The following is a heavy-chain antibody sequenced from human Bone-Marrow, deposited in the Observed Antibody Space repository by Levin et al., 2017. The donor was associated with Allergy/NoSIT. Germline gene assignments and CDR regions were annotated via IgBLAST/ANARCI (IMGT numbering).Heavy chain of an antibody. CDR2: VYYSGST. J-gene: IGHJ4*02. D-gene: IGHD2/OR15-2a*01. CDR1: GGSISNNEFY. V-gene: IGHV4-39*07. CDR3: ARNSTNYYFDY. Sequence: PSETLSLTCTVSGGSISNNEFYWGWVRQPPGKGLEWIGSVYYSGSTHYNPSLKSRLTVSVDTSKNQFSLKLTSVTAADTAFYYCARNSTNYYFDYWGRGTLVTVSS.